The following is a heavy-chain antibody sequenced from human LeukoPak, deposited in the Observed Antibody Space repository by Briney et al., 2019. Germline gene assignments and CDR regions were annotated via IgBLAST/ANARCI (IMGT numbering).Heavy chain of an antibody. Sequence: SVKVSCKASGGTFSSYAISWVRQAPGQGLEWMGGIIPIFGTANYAQKFQGRVTITTDESTSTAYMELSSLRSEDTAVYHCASLQYCSSTSCYAYYYMEVWGKGTTVTVSS. J-gene: IGHJ6*03. CDR3: ASLQYCSSTSCYAYYYMEV. CDR1: GGTFSSYA. CDR2: IIPIFGTA. D-gene: IGHD2-2*01. V-gene: IGHV1-69*05.